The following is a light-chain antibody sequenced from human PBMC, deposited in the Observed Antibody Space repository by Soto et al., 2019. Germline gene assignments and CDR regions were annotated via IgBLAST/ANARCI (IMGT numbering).Light chain of an antibody. J-gene: IGLJ1*01. CDR1: SSDVGGYNS. Sequence: QSALTQPASVSGSPGQSIAISCTGTSSDVGGYNSVSWYQHHPGKAPKLMIYDVNYRPSGISDRFSGSKSGNTASLTISGLQAEDEADYYCSSYTSSSTLVFGTGTKVIVL. CDR2: DVN. CDR3: SSYTSSSTLV. V-gene: IGLV2-14*03.